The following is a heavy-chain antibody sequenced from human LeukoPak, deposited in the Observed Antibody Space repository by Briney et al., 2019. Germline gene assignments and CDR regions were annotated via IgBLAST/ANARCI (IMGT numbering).Heavy chain of an antibody. J-gene: IGHJ5*02. V-gene: IGHV4-39*07. CDR3: ARAPADPRYCSSTSCFHRPNWFDP. Sequence: PSETLSLTCTVSGGSISSSSYYWGWIRQPPGKGLEWIGSIYYSGNTYYSPSLKSRVTISVDTSKNQFSLKLSSVTAADTAVYYCARAPADPRYCSSTSCFHRPNWFDPWGQGTLVTVSS. CDR2: IYYSGNT. CDR1: GGSISSSSYY. D-gene: IGHD2-2*01.